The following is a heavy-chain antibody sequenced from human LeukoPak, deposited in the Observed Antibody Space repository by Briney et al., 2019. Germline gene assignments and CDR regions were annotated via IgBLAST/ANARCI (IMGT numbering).Heavy chain of an antibody. CDR2: INPNSGGT. CDR1: GYTFTRYY. D-gene: IGHD3-10*01. V-gene: IGHV1-2*02. Sequence: AAVNVSCQSSGYTFTRYYMHWLRQAPAQGVEWMGWINPNSGGTNYAQKFQGRVTMTRDTSISTAYMELSRLRSDDTAVYYCARDRPQKGMDAFDIWGEGTMVTVSS. CDR3: ARDRPQKGMDAFDI. J-gene: IGHJ3*02.